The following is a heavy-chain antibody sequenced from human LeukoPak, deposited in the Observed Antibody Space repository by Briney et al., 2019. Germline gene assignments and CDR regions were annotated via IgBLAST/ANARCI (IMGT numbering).Heavy chain of an antibody. V-gene: IGHV3-23*01. CDR2: ISSTGGTI. CDR3: ANSYCSGGSCYVGPLDY. Sequence: PGGSLRLSCAASGFTFRNYLMNWVRQAPGKGLEWVSFISSTGGTIYYADSAKGRFTISRDNSKNTLYLQMNSLRADDTALYYCANSYCSGGSCYVGPLDYWGQGTLVTVSS. D-gene: IGHD2-15*01. CDR1: GFTFRNYL. J-gene: IGHJ4*02.